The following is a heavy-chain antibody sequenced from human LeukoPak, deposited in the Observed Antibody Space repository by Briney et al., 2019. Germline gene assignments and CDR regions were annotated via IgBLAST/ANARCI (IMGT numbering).Heavy chain of an antibody. CDR2: INHSGST. Sequence: SETLSLTCAVYGGSFSGYYWSWIRQPPGKGLEWIGEINHSGSTNYNPSLKSRVTISVDTSENQFSLKLSSVTAADTAVYYCAGRGDYYDSSGYYLPFDPWGQGTLVTVSS. V-gene: IGHV4-34*01. CDR3: AGRGDYYDSSGYYLPFDP. D-gene: IGHD3-22*01. CDR1: GGSFSGYY. J-gene: IGHJ5*02.